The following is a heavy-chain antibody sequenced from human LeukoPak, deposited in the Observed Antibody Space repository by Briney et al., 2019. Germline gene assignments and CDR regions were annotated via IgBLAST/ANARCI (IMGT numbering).Heavy chain of an antibody. CDR2: IWYEGSNK. CDR1: GFTFSSYG. D-gene: IGHD2-8*01. J-gene: IGHJ5*02. CDR3: AKDRSSYCTNGVCDWFDP. V-gene: IGHV3-33*06. Sequence: GGSLRLSCAASGFTFSSYGMHWVRQAPGKGLEWVTVIWYEGSNKYYADSVRGRFTISRDNSKNTLYLQMNSLRAEDTAVYYCAKDRSSYCTNGVCDWFDPWGQGTLVTVSS.